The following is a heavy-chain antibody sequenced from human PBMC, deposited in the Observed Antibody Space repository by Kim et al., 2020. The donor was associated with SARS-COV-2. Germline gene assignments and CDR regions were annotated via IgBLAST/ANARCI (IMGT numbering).Heavy chain of an antibody. V-gene: IGHV4-59*13. Sequence: SETLSLTCTVSGGSISSYYWSWIRQPPGKGLEWIGYIYYSGSTNYNPSLKSRVTISVDTSKNQFSLKLSSVTAADTAVYYCARGGTKDYFDYWGQGTLVTVSS. CDR1: GGSISSYY. CDR3: ARGGTKDYFDY. D-gene: IGHD2-8*01. J-gene: IGHJ4*02. CDR2: IYYSGST.